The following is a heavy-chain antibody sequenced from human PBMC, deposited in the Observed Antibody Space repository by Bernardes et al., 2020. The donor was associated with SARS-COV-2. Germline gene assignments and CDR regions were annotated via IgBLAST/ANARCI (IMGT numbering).Heavy chain of an antibody. CDR3: ARGEDSYGYYVYGMDV. D-gene: IGHD5-18*01. CDR2: IYYSGST. CDR1: GGSIRSYY. J-gene: IGHJ6*02. V-gene: IGHV4-59*01. Sequence: SETLSLTCTVSGGSIRSYYWSWIRQPPGKGLEWIGYIYYSGSTNYNPSLKSRVTISVDTSKNQFSLKLSSVTAADTAVYYCARGEDSYGYYVYGMDVWGQGTTVTVSS.